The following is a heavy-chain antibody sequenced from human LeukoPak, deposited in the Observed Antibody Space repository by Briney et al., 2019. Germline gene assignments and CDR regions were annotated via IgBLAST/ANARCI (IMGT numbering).Heavy chain of an antibody. J-gene: IGHJ4*02. Sequence: QPGGSLRLSCAASGFTFSSYAMSWVRQAPGKGLEWVSAISGSGGSTYYADSVKGRFTISRDNSKNTLYLQMNSLRAEDTAVYYCASAGDWGYYFDYWGQGTLVTVSS. D-gene: IGHD7-27*01. CDR3: ASAGDWGYYFDY. CDR2: ISGSGGST. CDR1: GFTFSSYA. V-gene: IGHV3-23*01.